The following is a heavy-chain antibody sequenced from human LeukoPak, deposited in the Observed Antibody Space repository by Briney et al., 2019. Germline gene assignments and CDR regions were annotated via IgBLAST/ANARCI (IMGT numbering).Heavy chain of an antibody. D-gene: IGHD3-3*01. CDR3: ARETPRYDFWSGYYGARRHFDY. CDR2: MNPNSGNT. CDR1: GYTFTGYY. V-gene: IGHV1-8*03. J-gene: IGHJ4*02. Sequence: GASVKVSCKASGYTFTGYYMHWVRQAPGQGLEWKGWMNPNSGNTGYAQKFQGRVTITRNTSISTAYMELSSLRSEDTAVYYCARETPRYDFWSGYYGARRHFDYWGQGTLVTVSS.